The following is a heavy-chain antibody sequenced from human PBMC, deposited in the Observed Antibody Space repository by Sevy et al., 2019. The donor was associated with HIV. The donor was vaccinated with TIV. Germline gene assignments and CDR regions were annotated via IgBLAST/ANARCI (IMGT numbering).Heavy chain of an antibody. J-gene: IGHJ4*02. D-gene: IGHD5-12*01. CDR1: GYTFTSYG. V-gene: IGHV1-18*01. CDR2: ISAYNGNT. CDR3: ARDSVDIVATRDRFFDY. Sequence: ASVKVSCKASGYTFTSYGISWVRQAPGQGLEWMGWISAYNGNTNYPQKLQGRVTMTTDTSTSTAYMELRSLRSDDTAVYYCARDSVDIVATRDRFFDYWGQGTLVTVSS.